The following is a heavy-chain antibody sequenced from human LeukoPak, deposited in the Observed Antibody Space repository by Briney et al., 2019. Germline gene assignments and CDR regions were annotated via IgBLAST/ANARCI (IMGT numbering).Heavy chain of an antibody. Sequence: GGSLRLSCATSQFKFNNFALTWVRQAPGKGLEWVSSITASGGRTQYADSVQGRFTISRDNSKNTLYLQMNSLRAEDTAAYYCARYCSSTSCSDYWGQGTLVTVSS. V-gene: IGHV3-23*01. CDR2: ITASGGRT. D-gene: IGHD2-2*01. CDR3: ARYCSSTSCSDY. J-gene: IGHJ4*02. CDR1: QFKFNNFA.